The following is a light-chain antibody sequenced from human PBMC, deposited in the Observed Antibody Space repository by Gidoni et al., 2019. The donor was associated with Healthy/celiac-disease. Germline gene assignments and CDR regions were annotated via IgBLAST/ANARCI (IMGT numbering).Light chain of an antibody. J-gene: IGKJ2*01. Sequence: EIVLTQSPATLSLSPGARATLSCRDSQSVSSYLAWYQQKPGQPPRLLIYGASNRATGIPARFSGSGSGTDFTLTISSLEPEDLAVYYCQQRSNWPPTFGQGTKVEIK. CDR2: GAS. CDR3: QQRSNWPPT. V-gene: IGKV3-11*01. CDR1: QSVSSY.